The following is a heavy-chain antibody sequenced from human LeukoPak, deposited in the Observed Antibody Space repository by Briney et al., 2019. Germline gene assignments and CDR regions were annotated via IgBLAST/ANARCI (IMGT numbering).Heavy chain of an antibody. V-gene: IGHV4-4*07. CDR2: IYTSGST. D-gene: IGHD2-2*01. Sequence: SETLSLTCTVSGGSISSYYWSWIRQPAGKGLEWIGRIYTSGSTNYNPSLKSRVTMSVDMSKNQFSLKLSSVTAADTAVYYCARGPCSSTSCSGWDFDYWGQGTLVTVSS. CDR3: ARGPCSSTSCSGWDFDY. CDR1: GGSISSYY. J-gene: IGHJ4*02.